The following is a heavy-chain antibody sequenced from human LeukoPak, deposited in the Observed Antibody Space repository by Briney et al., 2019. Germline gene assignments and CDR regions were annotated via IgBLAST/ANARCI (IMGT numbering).Heavy chain of an antibody. Sequence: GRSLRLSCAASGFTFSNYGMHWVRQAPGKGLEWVAVISYDGSNQNYADSVKGRFTISRDNSKNTLYVQMNSLRAEDTAVYYCARSSPYSSSSGYYYYYMDVWGKGTTVTVSS. J-gene: IGHJ6*03. D-gene: IGHD6-6*01. V-gene: IGHV3-30*03. CDR3: ARSSPYSSSSGYYYYYMDV. CDR1: GFTFSNYG. CDR2: ISYDGSNQ.